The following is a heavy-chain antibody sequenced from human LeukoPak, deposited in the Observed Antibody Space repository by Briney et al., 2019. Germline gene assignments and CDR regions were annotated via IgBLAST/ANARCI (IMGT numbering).Heavy chain of an antibody. CDR1: GFTFDDYG. V-gene: IGHV3-66*01. J-gene: IGHJ5*02. Sequence: GGSLRLSCAASGFTFDDYGMSWVRQAPGKGLEWVSLIYSRGDTKYADSVKGRFTISRDNSKNTLYLQMSSLRTEDTAVYYCARGLNGWFDPWGQGTLVTVSS. CDR2: IYSRGDT. CDR3: ARGLNGWFDP. D-gene: IGHD1-1*01.